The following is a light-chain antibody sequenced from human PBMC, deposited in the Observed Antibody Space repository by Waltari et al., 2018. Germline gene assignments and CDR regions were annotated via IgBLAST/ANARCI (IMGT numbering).Light chain of an antibody. CDR3: SSQSSNNVVL. CDR1: SSDVGSYPS. V-gene: IGLV2-14*03. J-gene: IGLJ3*02. Sequence: QSALTHPAYVSGSPGQALTISCTGISSDVGSYPSVSWYQHHPGQGPKLIIYDVSDRPSGVSARFSGSKSGNTASLTISGLQAEDEADYYCSSQSSNNVVLFGGGTKVTVL. CDR2: DVS.